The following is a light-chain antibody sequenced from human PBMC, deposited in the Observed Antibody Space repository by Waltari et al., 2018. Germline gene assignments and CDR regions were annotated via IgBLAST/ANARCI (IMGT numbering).Light chain of an antibody. J-gene: IGKJ1*01. CDR3: QKYGSLPAT. CDR2: DAS. CDR1: QSNSRF. V-gene: IGKV3-20*01. Sequence: EIMLTQSPGPLLSSTGESATLSCRASQSNSRFLAWYQQKPGQAPRLLIYDASTRAPGIPDRFSGSGSGTDFSLTISRLEPEDIAVYYCQKYGSLPATFGQGTKVEIK.